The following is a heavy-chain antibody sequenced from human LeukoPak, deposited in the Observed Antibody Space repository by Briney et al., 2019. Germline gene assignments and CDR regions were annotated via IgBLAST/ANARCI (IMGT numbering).Heavy chain of an antibody. CDR1: GFTFSSYV. Sequence: PGGSLRLSCAASGFTFSSYVMSWVRQAPEKGLEWVSYISGGGISTYYADSVKGRFTISRDNSKSTLYLQINSLRAEDTAVYYCARSKTTVTGAFDIWGQGTLVTVSS. V-gene: IGHV3-23*01. J-gene: IGHJ3*02. CDR3: ARSKTTVTGAFDI. CDR2: ISGGGIST. D-gene: IGHD4-17*01.